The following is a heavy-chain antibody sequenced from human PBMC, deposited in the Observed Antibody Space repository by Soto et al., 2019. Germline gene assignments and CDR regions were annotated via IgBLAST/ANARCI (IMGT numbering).Heavy chain of an antibody. D-gene: IGHD4-17*01. CDR3: ATKDYDGAFDI. V-gene: IGHV1-46*03. CDR2: INPSGGST. Sequence: ASVKVSCKASGYTFTSYYMHWVRQAPGQGLEWMGIINPSGGSTSYAQKFQGRVTMTRDTSTSTVYMELSSLRSEGTAVYYCATKDYDGAFDIWGQGTMVTVSS. CDR1: GYTFTSYY. J-gene: IGHJ3*02.